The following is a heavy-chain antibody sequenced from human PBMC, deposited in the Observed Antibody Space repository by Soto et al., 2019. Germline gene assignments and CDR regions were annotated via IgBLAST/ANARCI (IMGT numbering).Heavy chain of an antibody. CDR1: GFTFSSYS. V-gene: IGHV3-48*02. D-gene: IGHD3-22*01. CDR3: ARSYYYDSSGYLVPFDY. CDR2: ISSSSSTI. Sequence: VGSLRLSCAASGFTFSSYSMNWVRQAPRKGLEWVSYISSSSSTIYYADSVKGRFTISRDNAKNSLYLQMNSLRDEDTAVYYCARSYYYDSSGYLVPFDYWGQGTLVTVSS. J-gene: IGHJ4*02.